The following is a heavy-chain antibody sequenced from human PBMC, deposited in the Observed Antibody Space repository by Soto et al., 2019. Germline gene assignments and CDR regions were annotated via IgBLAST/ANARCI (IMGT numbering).Heavy chain of an antibody. J-gene: IGHJ4*02. V-gene: IGHV3-30-3*01. Sequence: QVQLVESGGGGVQPGRSLRLSCAASGFTFSSYAMHWVRQAPGKGLEWVAVISYDGSNKYYADSVKGRFIISRDNSKNKLYLQMNSLRAEDTAVYYCASEQLAVLRGVLDYWGQGTLVTVSS. D-gene: IGHD1-1*01. CDR1: GFTFSSYA. CDR3: ASEQLAVLRGVLDY. CDR2: ISYDGSNK.